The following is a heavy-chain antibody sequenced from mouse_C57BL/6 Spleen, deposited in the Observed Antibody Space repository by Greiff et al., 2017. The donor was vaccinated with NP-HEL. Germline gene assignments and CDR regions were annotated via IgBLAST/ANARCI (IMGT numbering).Heavy chain of an antibody. J-gene: IGHJ4*01. Sequence: QVQLQQSGPELVKPGASVKISCKASGYAFSSSWMNWVKQRPGKGLEWIGRIYPGDGDTNYNGKFKGKATLTADKSSSTAYMQLSSLTSEDSAVYYGAREEISKRAMDYWGQGTTVTVSS. CDR2: IYPGDGDT. V-gene: IGHV1-82*01. CDR3: AREEISKRAMDY. D-gene: IGHD2-5*01. CDR1: GYAFSSSW.